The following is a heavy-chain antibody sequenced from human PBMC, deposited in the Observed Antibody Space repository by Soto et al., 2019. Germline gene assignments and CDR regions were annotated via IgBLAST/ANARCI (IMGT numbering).Heavy chain of an antibody. D-gene: IGHD5-18*01. Sequence: EAQLLESGGGLVQPGGSLRLSCAASGFTFSSYAMSWVRQAPGQGLEWVSAISGSGGRTYYADSVKGRFTISRDNSKNTLYLQMKSLRAEDTAVYYCAKTITAMVAGEDDYWGQGTLVTVS. CDR2: ISGSGGRT. CDR1: GFTFSSYA. J-gene: IGHJ4*02. V-gene: IGHV3-23*01. CDR3: AKTITAMVAGEDDY.